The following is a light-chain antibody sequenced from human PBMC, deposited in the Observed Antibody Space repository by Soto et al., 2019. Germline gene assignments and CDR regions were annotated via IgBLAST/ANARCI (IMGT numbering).Light chain of an antibody. CDR3: QQYNQWPLFT. J-gene: IGKJ3*01. CDR1: QSVSSN. Sequence: MTQSPVTLSVSPGERATLSCRASQSVSSNVAWYQQRPGQAPRLLIYATSTRATGIPARFSGSGSGTEFTLTISSLQSEDFAVYYCQQYNQWPLFTFGPGTKVDI. CDR2: ATS. V-gene: IGKV3-15*01.